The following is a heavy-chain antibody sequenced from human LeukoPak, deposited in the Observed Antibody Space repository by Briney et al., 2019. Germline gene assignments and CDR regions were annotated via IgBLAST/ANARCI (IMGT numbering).Heavy chain of an antibody. Sequence: PGGSLRLSCAASAFTVSSNYMNWVRQAPGKGLEWVSIIYSGGSTYYADSVKGRFTISRDNSKNILYLQMNSLRAEDPAVYYCAREKLNWGFDYWGQGTLVTVSS. CDR1: AFTVSSNY. J-gene: IGHJ4*02. D-gene: IGHD3-16*01. CDR3: AREKLNWGFDY. V-gene: IGHV3-53*01. CDR2: IYSGGST.